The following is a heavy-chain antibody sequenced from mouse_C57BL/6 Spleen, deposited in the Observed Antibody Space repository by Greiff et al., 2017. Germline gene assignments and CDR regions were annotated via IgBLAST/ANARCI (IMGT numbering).Heavy chain of an antibody. J-gene: IGHJ1*03. V-gene: IGHV1-47*01. CDR1: GYTFTTYP. Sequence: QVHVKQSGAELVKPGASVKMSCKASGYTFTTYPIEWMKQNHGKSLEWIGNFHPYNDDTKYNEKFKGKATLTVEKSSSTVYLELSRLTSDDSAVYYCARSLTTVVPNWYFDVWGTGTTVTVSS. CDR3: ARSLTTVVPNWYFDV. CDR2: FHPYNDDT. D-gene: IGHD1-1*01.